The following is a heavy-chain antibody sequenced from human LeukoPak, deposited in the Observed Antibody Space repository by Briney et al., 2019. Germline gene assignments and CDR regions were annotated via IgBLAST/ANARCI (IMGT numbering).Heavy chain of an antibody. J-gene: IGHJ2*01. CDR3: VVILVPGGVWHFDL. D-gene: IGHD2-2*01. CDR1: GLTFRNYG. V-gene: IGHV3-33*03. CDR2: IYSGGGTTK. Sequence: PGGSLRLSCVASGLTFRNYGFHWVRQAPGTGLEWVAIIYSGGGTTKYYAESVKDRFTITRDDSRDTLYLQMNSLRAEDTAVYYCVVILVPGGVWHFDLWGRGTLVTVSS.